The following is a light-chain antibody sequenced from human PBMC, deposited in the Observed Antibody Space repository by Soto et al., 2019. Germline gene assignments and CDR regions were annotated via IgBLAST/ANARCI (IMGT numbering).Light chain of an antibody. CDR2: NVS. V-gene: IGLV2-14*01. CDR3: SSYASTSFLVV. CDR1: SSDVGGFDY. J-gene: IGLJ3*02. Sequence: QSVLAQPASVSGSPGQSITISCTGTSSDVGGFDYVSWYQQRPGKVPKLIIHNVSNRPSGVSDRFSGSKSGNTASLTISGLQADDEADYYCSSYASTSFLVVFGGWTKLTVL.